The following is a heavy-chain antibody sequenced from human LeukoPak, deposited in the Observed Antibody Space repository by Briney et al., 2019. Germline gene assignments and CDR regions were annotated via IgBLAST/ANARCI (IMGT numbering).Heavy chain of an antibody. CDR2: MNPNSGNT. CDR1: GYTFTVYY. J-gene: IGHJ4*02. V-gene: IGHV1-8*03. Sequence: GASVKVSCKPSGYTFTVYYMHWVRQATGQGLEWMGWMNPNSGNTGYAQKFQGRVTITRNTSISTAYMELSSLRSEDTAVYYCARGYSSGGTFIYWGQGTLVTVSS. D-gene: IGHD6-19*01. CDR3: ARGYSSGGTFIY.